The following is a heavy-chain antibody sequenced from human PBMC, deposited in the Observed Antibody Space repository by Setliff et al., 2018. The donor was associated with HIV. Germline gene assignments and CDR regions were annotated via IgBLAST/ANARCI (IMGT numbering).Heavy chain of an antibody. D-gene: IGHD3-10*01. CDR1: GGSFSDYY. CDR2: IYTSGST. J-gene: IGHJ6*03. V-gene: IGHV4-4*09. CDR3: AVLTHYYGSGSSGPTDYYYYMDV. Sequence: KPSETLSLTCTVSGGSFSDYYRSWIRQPPGKGLEWIGYIYTSGSTNYNPSLKSRVTISLDTSKNQFSLKLSSLTAADTAVYYCAVLTHYYGSGSSGPTDYYYYMDVWGKGTTVTVSS.